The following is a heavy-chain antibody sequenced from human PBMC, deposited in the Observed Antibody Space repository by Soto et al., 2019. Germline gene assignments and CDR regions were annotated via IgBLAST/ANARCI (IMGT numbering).Heavy chain of an antibody. Sequence: QVQLQESGPGLVKPSQTLSLTCTVSGGSISSGGYYWSWIRQHPGKGLEWIGYIYYSGSTYYNPSLKXXVXIXXDTSKNQFSLRLNSVTAADTAVYYCARGEVTTGVFWGQGTQVAVSS. D-gene: IGHD4-17*01. CDR3: ARGEVTTGVF. CDR2: IYYSGST. V-gene: IGHV4-31*01. CDR1: GGSISSGGYY. J-gene: IGHJ4*02.